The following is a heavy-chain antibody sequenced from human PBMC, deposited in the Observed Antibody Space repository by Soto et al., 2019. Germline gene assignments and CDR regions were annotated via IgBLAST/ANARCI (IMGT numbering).Heavy chain of an antibody. CDR3: ARAVIVGARDYYYYYGMEV. J-gene: IGHJ6*02. CDR1: GFTFSSYW. D-gene: IGHD1-26*01. Sequence: GGSLRLSCAASGFTFSSYWMSWVRQAPGKGLEWVANIKQDGSEKYYVDSVEGRFTISRDNAKNSLYLQMNSLRAEDTAVYYCARAVIVGARDYYYYYGMEVWGQGTTVTVSS. CDR2: IKQDGSEK. V-gene: IGHV3-7*05.